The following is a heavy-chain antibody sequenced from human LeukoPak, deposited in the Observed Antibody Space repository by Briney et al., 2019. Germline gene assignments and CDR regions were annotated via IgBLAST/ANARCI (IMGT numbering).Heavy chain of an antibody. CDR1: GGSISSSSYS. CDR3: ARHSGYETFDY. CDR2: IDYSGST. Sequence: SETLSLTCTVSGGSISSSSYSWGWIRQPPGKGLEWIGSIDYSGSTYYNPSLKSRVTISGDTSKNQFSLRLSSVTAADTAVYYCARHSGYETFDYWGQGTLVTVSS. D-gene: IGHD5-12*01. V-gene: IGHV4-39*01. J-gene: IGHJ4*02.